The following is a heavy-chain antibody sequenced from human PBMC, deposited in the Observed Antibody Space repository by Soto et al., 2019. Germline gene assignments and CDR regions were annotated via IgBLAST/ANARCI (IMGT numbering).Heavy chain of an antibody. J-gene: IGHJ4*02. Sequence: QLQLQESGPGLVKPSETLSLTCTVSGGSISSSSYYWGWIRQPPGKGLEWIGSIYYSGSTYYNPSLKSRVTISVDTSKNQFSLKLSSVTAADTAVYYCARQLLVPAAGDYWGQGTLVTVSS. CDR3: ARQLLVPAAGDY. CDR2: IYYSGST. V-gene: IGHV4-39*01. D-gene: IGHD2-2*01. CDR1: GGSISSSSYY.